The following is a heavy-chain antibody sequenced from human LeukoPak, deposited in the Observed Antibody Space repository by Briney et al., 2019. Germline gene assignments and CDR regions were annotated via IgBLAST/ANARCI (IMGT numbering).Heavy chain of an antibody. Sequence: GGSLRLSCAASGFTFSNYNMNWVRQAPGRGLEWVSYISSGSSTIYYADSVKGRFTISRDNAKNSLYLQMNSLRAEDTAVYYCATAEKYYYDSSGYSDWGQGTLVTVSS. J-gene: IGHJ4*02. D-gene: IGHD3-22*01. CDR2: ISSGSSTI. CDR1: GFTFSNYN. V-gene: IGHV3-48*01. CDR3: ATAEKYYYDSSGYSD.